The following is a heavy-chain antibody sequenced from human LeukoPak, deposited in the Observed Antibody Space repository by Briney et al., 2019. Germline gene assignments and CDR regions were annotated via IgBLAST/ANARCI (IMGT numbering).Heavy chain of an antibody. CDR2: ITRSSTST. CDR1: GFTFSSYS. V-gene: IGHV3-21*01. Sequence: KTGGSLRLSCAASGFTFSSYSMNWVRQAPGKGLEWVSSITRSSTSTYYTDSVRGRFTISRDNAKNSLYLQMNSPRAEDTAVYYWAEQQWDVATGGFDPWGQGTLVTVSS. D-gene: IGHD7-27*01. J-gene: IGHJ5*02. CDR3: AEQQWDVATGGFDP.